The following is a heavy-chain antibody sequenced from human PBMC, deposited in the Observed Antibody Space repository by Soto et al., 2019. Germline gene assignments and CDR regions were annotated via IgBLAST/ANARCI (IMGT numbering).Heavy chain of an antibody. J-gene: IGHJ5*02. CDR1: GGSFSGYY. D-gene: IGHD6-13*01. V-gene: IGHV4-34*01. Sequence: QVQLQQWGAGLLKPSETLSLTCAVYGGSFSGYYWSWIRQPPGKGLEWIGEINHSGSTNYNPSLKSRVTISVDTSKNQFSLKLSSVTAADTAVYYCARTRGKQQLVRYPWFDPWGQGTLVTVSS. CDR2: INHSGST. CDR3: ARTRGKQQLVRYPWFDP.